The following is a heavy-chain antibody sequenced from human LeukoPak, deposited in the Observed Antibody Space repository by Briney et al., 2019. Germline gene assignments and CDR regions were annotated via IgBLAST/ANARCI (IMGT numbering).Heavy chain of an antibody. CDR3: ARSPIAAAGPDI. CDR1: GFTVSSNY. D-gene: IGHD6-13*01. Sequence: SGGSLRLSCAASGFTVSSNYMSWVRQAPGKGLEWVSVIYSGGSTYYADSVKGRFTISRDNSKNTLYLQMNSLRAEDTAVYYCARSPIAAAGPDIWGQGTMVTVSS. CDR2: IYSGGST. J-gene: IGHJ3*02. V-gene: IGHV3-53*01.